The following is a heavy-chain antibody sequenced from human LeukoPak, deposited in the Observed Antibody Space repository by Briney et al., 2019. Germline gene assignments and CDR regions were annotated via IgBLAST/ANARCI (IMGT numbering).Heavy chain of an antibody. V-gene: IGHV3-23*01. CDR1: GFTFRTYA. CDR2: ISGSGGST. J-gene: IGHJ4*02. Sequence: GGSLRLSCAASGFTFRTYAMSWVRQAPGKGLEWVSGISGSGGSTYYADSVKGRFTISRDNSKNTLYLQMNSLRAEDTAVYYCARAAPAQYGDYGGYYFDYWGQGTLVTVSS. D-gene: IGHD4-17*01. CDR3: ARAAPAQYGDYGGYYFDY.